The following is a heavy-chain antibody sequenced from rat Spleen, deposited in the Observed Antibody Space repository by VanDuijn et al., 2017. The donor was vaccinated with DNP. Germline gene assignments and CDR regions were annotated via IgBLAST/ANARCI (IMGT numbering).Heavy chain of an antibody. J-gene: IGHJ2*01. CDR2: MRYNGNT. D-gene: IGHD1-5*01. V-gene: IGHV2-8*01. CDR3: TRXXXYTXXXYXXX. CDR1: GFSLTGYS. Sequence: QVQLTESGPGLVQPSETXSLTCAVSGFSLTGYSVFWVRQPSGKGLEWMGRMRYNGNTSYNSALKSRLXISRDTSKNQVFLXMNXXXADXXXTXXXTRXXXYTXXXYXXXWGQGVXXTV.